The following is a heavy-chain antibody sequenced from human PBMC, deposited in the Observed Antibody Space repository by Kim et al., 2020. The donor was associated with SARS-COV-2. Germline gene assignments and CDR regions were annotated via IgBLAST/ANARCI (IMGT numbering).Heavy chain of an antibody. J-gene: IGHJ1*01. V-gene: IGHV3-9*01. CDR1: GFTFDDYA. CDR2: ISWNSGSI. CDR3: AKDFQYSGTYFQH. Sequence: GGSLRLSCAASGFTFDDYAMHWVRQAPGKGLEWVSYISWNSGSINYADSVKGRFTISRDNAKNSLYLQMNSLRPEDTALYYCAKDFQYSGTYFQHWGQGTLVTVSS. D-gene: IGHD1-26*01.